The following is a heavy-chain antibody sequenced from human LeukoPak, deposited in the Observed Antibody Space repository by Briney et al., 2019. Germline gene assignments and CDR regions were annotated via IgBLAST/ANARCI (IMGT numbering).Heavy chain of an antibody. J-gene: IGHJ4*02. CDR2: IWANGITK. D-gene: IGHD2/OR15-2a*01. Sequence: GGSLXXXXXXXGXTFXGHGMHWVRQAPGKGLEWVAVIWANGITKHYADSVKGRFTISRDNSRSTLYLQMTSLTAEDTAIYYCARDASFYADDYWGQGTQVTASS. CDR1: GXTFXGHG. CDR3: ARDASFYADDY. V-gene: IGHV3-33*01.